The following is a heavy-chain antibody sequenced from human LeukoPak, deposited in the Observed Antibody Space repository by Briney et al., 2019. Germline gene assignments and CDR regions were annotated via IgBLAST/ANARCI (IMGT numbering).Heavy chain of an antibody. D-gene: IGHD1-1*01. Sequence: PSETLSLTCTVSGDSISSGSDYWSWIRRPPGKGLEWIGYIYYSGGTNCNRSVQSRVTISVDTTKNQFCLKLNSVTAPDTTVYYGARAESVPGSNWFDPWSEGPVVTVS. CDR1: GDSISSGSDY. J-gene: IGHJ5*02. V-gene: IGHV4-61*01. CDR2: IYYSGGT. CDR3: ARAESVPGSNWFDP.